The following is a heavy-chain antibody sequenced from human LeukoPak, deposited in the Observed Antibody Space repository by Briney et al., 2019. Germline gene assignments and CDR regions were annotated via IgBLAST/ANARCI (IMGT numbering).Heavy chain of an antibody. D-gene: IGHD2/OR15-2a*01. Sequence: PSETLSLTCTVSGGSISSYYRGWIRQPPGKGLEWIGYIYYSGSTIYNPSLKSRVTISVDTSKNQFSLKLNSVTAADTAVYYCARHSTTYYDFDYWGQGTLVTVSS. J-gene: IGHJ4*02. CDR2: IYYSGST. V-gene: IGHV4-59*08. CDR3: ARHSTTYYDFDY. CDR1: GGSISSYY.